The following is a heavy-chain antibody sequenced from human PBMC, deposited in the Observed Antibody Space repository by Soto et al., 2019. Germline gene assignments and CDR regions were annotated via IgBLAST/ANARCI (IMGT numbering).Heavy chain of an antibody. J-gene: IGHJ3*02. CDR1: GYTFTSCG. V-gene: IGHV1-18*01. CDR2: ISAYNGNT. Sequence: QVQLVQSGAEVKKPGASVKVSCKASGYTFTSCGISWVRQAPGQGLEWMGWISAYNGNTNYAQKLQGRVTMTTDTSTSTAYMELRSLRSDDTAVYYCARAPHGRFLEWSDAFDIWGQGTMVTVSS. CDR3: ARAPHGRFLEWSDAFDI. D-gene: IGHD3-3*01.